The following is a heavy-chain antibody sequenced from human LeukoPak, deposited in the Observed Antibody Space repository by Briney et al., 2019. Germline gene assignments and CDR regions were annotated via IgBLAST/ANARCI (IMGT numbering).Heavy chain of an antibody. Sequence: PGGSLRLSCAASGFTFSSFQMNWVRQAPGKGLEWVSYISGGGSTIYYADSVKGRFTISRDNAKNSLYLQMNGLTAGDTAVYYCARAFDYWGQGTLVTVSS. V-gene: IGHV3-48*03. J-gene: IGHJ4*02. CDR2: ISGGGSTI. CDR1: GFTFSSFQ. CDR3: ARAFDY.